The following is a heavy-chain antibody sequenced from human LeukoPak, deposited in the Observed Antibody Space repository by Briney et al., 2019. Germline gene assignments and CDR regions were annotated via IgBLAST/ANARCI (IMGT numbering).Heavy chain of an antibody. CDR3: ARVLLWFGEYPYTLDY. J-gene: IGHJ4*02. V-gene: IGHV1-18*01. D-gene: IGHD3-10*01. CDR2: ISAYNGNT. Sequence: ASVTVSCKASGYTFTSYGISWVRQAPGQGLEWMGWISAYNGNTNYAQKLQGRVTMTTDTSTSTAYMELRSLRSDDTAVYYCARVLLWFGEYPYTLDYWGQGTLVTVSS. CDR1: GYTFTSYG.